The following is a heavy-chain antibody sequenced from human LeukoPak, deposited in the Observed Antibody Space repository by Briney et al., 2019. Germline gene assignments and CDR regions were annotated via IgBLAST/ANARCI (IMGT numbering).Heavy chain of an antibody. CDR3: ARTLNYYDSSGYYGFYDAFDI. V-gene: IGHV4-59*01. J-gene: IGHJ3*02. Sequence: SETLSLTCTVSGGPISSYYWSWIRQPPGKGLEWIGYIYYSGSTNYNPSLKSRVTISVDTSKNQFSLKLSSVTAADTAVYYCARTLNYYDSSGYYGFYDAFDIWGQGTMVTVSS. D-gene: IGHD3-22*01. CDR2: IYYSGST. CDR1: GGPISSYY.